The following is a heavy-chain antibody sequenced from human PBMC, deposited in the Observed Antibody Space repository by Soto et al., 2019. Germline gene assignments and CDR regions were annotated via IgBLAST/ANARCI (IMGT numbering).Heavy chain of an antibody. D-gene: IGHD5-18*01. V-gene: IGHV3-33*06. Sequence: PGGSLRLSCAASGFTFSSYGMHWVRQAPGKGLEWVAVIWYDGSNKYYADSVKGRFTISRENSKNTLYLQMNSLRAEDTAVYYCVQDVSGYTYTWGQGTLVTVSS. CDR3: VQDVSGYTYT. J-gene: IGHJ5*02. CDR1: GFTFSSYG. CDR2: IWYDGSNK.